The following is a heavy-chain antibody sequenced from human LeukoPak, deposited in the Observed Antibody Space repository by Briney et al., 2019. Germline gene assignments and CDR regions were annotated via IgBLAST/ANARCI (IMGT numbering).Heavy chain of an antibody. D-gene: IGHD6-13*01. CDR1: GFTFNSYN. Sequence: PGGSLRLSCAASGFTFNSYNMNWVRQAPGKGLEWVSSISSSSSSYKYYADSVKGRFTISRDNSKNTLYLQMNSLRAEDTAVYYCAREQQLRAFDIWGQGTMVTVSS. CDR3: AREQQLRAFDI. J-gene: IGHJ3*02. CDR2: ISSSSSSYK. V-gene: IGHV3-21*01.